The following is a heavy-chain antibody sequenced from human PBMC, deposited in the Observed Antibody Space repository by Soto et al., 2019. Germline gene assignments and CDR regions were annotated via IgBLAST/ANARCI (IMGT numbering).Heavy chain of an antibody. CDR3: ARDPAGDYDFDY. CDR1: GYTFTSYG. J-gene: IGHJ4*02. D-gene: IGHD4-17*01. CDR2: ISTDNGKT. Sequence: QVHLVQSGTEVKKPGASVRVSCQASGYTFTSYGFSWVRQAPGQGLEWMGWISTDNGKTAYAQNLQGRVTMTTDTSTSTAYMELRSLRSDDTAVYYCARDPAGDYDFDYWGPGTLVTVSS. V-gene: IGHV1-18*01.